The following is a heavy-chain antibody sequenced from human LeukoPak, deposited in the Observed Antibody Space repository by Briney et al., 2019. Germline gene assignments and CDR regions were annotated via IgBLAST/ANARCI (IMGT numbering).Heavy chain of an antibody. J-gene: IGHJ6*03. Sequence: ASVKVSCKASGYTFTSYDINWVRQATGQGREWMGWMNPNSGNTGYAQKFQGRVTMTRNTSISTAYMELSSLRSEDTAVYYCARSVTAAANYYYMDVWGKGTTVTVSS. D-gene: IGHD6-13*01. CDR2: MNPNSGNT. CDR3: ARSVTAAANYYYMDV. CDR1: GYTFTSYD. V-gene: IGHV1-8*01.